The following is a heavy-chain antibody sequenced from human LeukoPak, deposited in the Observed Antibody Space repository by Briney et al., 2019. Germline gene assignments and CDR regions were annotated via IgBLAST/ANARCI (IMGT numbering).Heavy chain of an antibody. J-gene: IGHJ4*02. Sequence: SEPLSLTCTVSGGSISSGSYYWSWIRQPAGRGLEWIGRVYTSGSTNYNPSFKSRVTISVDTSKNQFSLRLSSVTAADTAVYYCAREHLSPIVGEDYWGQGNLVTVSS. CDR2: VYTSGST. V-gene: IGHV4-61*02. CDR3: AREHLSPIVGEDY. D-gene: IGHD1-26*01. CDR1: GGSISSGSYY.